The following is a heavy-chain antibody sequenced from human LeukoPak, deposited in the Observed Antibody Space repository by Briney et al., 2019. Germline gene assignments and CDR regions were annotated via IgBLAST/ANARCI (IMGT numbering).Heavy chain of an antibody. V-gene: IGHV3-23*01. Sequence: PGGSLRLSCAASGFSFTTYAMFWVRQAPGKGLEWVSAISSADYAVTHYSDSVKGRFTISRDNSKNTLYLQMNSLRAEDTAVYYCAKDNYYDSSAYQDYWGQGTLVTVSS. J-gene: IGHJ4*02. D-gene: IGHD3-22*01. CDR1: GFSFTTYA. CDR2: ISSADYAVT. CDR3: AKDNYYDSSAYQDY.